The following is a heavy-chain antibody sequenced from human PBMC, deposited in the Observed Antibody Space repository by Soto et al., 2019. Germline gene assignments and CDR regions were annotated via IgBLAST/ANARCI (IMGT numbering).Heavy chain of an antibody. D-gene: IGHD6-19*01. CDR3: ARDRSSSGWFDAFDI. CDR1: GYTFTSYS. V-gene: IGHV1-46*01. CDR2: FSPRDGIT. Sequence: ASVKVSCKASGYTFTSYSVQWMRQAPGQGLEWMGIFSPRDGITNYAQKFQGRVTLTSDTSTSTVFMDLNSLTAEDTAVYYCARDRSSSGWFDAFDIWGQGTMVTVSS. J-gene: IGHJ3*02.